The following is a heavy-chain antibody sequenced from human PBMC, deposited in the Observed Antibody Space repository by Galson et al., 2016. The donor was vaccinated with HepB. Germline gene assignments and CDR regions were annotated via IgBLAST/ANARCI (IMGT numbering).Heavy chain of an antibody. CDR2: ISYDGSTK. D-gene: IGHD5-12*01. J-gene: IGHJ4*02. CDR1: GFIFSSYA. V-gene: IGHV3-30-3*01. CDR3: ARPTTRGYSGYESPFDY. Sequence: SLRLSCAASGFIFSSYAMHWVRQAPGKGLEWVAVISYDGSTKYYADSVKGRFTISRDNSKNIVYLQVNSLRAEDTALYYCARPTTRGYSGYESPFDYWGQGTVVTVSS.